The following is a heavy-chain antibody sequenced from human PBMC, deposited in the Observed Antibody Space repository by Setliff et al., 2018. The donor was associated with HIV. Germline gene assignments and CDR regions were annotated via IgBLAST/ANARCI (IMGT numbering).Heavy chain of an antibody. CDR3: AMGSSGYPFDY. Sequence: SETLFLTCTVSGASISSSSYYWGWIRQPPGKGLEWIGSVYYSGSTYYNPSLKSRVTISVDTSKNQFSLKLTSVTAADAAVYFCAMGSSGYPFDYWGQGSLVTVSS. CDR2: VYYSGST. D-gene: IGHD3-22*01. V-gene: IGHV4-39*01. J-gene: IGHJ4*02. CDR1: GASISSSSYY.